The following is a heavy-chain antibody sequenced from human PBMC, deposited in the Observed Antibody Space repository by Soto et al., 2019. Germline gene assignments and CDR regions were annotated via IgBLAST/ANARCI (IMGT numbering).Heavy chain of an antibody. D-gene: IGHD2-2*01. CDR3: TTARGYCSSTSCPSYFDY. J-gene: IGHJ4*02. Sequence: GGSLRLSCAASGFTFSNAWMNWVRQAPGKGLEWVGRIKSKTDGGTTDYAAPVKGRFTISRNDSKNTLYLQMNSLKTEDTAVYYCTTARGYCSSTSCPSYFDYWGQGTLVTVSS. V-gene: IGHV3-15*07. CDR1: GFTFSNAW. CDR2: IKSKTDGGTT.